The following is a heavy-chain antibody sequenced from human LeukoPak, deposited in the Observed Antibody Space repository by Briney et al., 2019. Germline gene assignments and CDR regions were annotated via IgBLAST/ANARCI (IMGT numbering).Heavy chain of an antibody. D-gene: IGHD7-27*01. CDR3: ATSSRNWGPDGFDI. CDR1: VFSVTNNS. Sequence: GGSLRLSCEAPVFSVTNNSMSWVRQAPRKGLEWVSHIFGGVDTYYADSVRGRFTISRDSSKNTLYLQMNSLRAEDTAVYYCATSSRNWGPDGFDIWGQGIMVTVSS. V-gene: IGHV3-66*01. CDR2: IFGGVDT. J-gene: IGHJ3*02.